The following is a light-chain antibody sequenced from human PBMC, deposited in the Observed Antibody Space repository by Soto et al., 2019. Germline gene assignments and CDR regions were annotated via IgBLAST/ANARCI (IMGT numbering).Light chain of an antibody. CDR2: RAS. V-gene: IGKV3-20*01. CDR3: QQYVNSPIT. Sequence: EIVLTQSPATLSLSPGERATLSCRASQSVSSYLAWYQQKPGQAPRLLIYRASTRATGIPDRFSGSGSGTDFTLTISRLEPEDFAVYYCQQYVNSPITFGQGTRLEIK. CDR1: QSVSSY. J-gene: IGKJ5*01.